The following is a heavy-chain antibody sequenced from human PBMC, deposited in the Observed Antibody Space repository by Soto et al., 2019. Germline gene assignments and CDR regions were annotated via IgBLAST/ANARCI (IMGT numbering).Heavy chain of an antibody. J-gene: IGHJ3*02. CDR2: IIPIFGTA. CDR1: GGTFSSYA. D-gene: IGHD3-22*01. Sequence: GASVKVSCKASGGTFSSYAISWVRQAPGQGLEWMGGIIPIFGTANYAQKFQGRVTITADKSTSTAYMELSSLRSEDTAVYYCARGGPSYDSSGYYSNDAFDIWGQGTMVTVSS. V-gene: IGHV1-69*06. CDR3: ARGGPSYDSSGYYSNDAFDI.